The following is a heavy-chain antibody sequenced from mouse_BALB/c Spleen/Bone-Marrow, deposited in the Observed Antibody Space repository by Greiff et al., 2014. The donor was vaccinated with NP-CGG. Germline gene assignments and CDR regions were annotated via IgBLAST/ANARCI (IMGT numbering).Heavy chain of an antibody. Sequence: AQLQQSGAELVKPGASVKLSCTASGFNIKDTYMHWVKQRPEQGLEWIGRIDPANGNTKYDPKFQGKATITADTSSNTAYLQLSSLTSEDTAVYYCARYYYGSSYFDYWGQGTTRTVSS. CDR2: IDPANGNT. V-gene: IGHV14-3*02. D-gene: IGHD1-1*01. J-gene: IGHJ2*01. CDR3: ARYYYGSSYFDY. CDR1: GFNIKDTY.